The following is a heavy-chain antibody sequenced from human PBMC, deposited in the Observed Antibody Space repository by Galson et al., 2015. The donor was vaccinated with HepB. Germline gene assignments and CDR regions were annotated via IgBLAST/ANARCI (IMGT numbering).Heavy chain of an antibody. J-gene: IGHJ2*01. CDR3: AKGRYSYGLNGHFDL. D-gene: IGHD5-18*01. CDR1: GFTFSSYA. V-gene: IGHV3-23*01. CDR2: ISGSGGST. Sequence: SLRLSCAASGFTFSSYAMSWVRQAPGKGLEWVSAISGSGGSTYYADSVKGRFTISRDNSKNTLYLQMNSLRAEDTAVYYCAKGRYSYGLNGHFDLWGRGTLVTVSS.